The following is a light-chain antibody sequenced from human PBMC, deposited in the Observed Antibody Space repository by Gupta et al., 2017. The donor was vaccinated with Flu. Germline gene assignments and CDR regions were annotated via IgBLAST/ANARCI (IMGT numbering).Light chain of an antibody. V-gene: IGLV3-1*01. CDR1: TLGEKF. CDR3: QAWDSSNVV. J-gene: IGLJ2*01. CDR2: HDT. Sequence: SPGQTASITCSGETLGEKFVAWYQKRPGQSPVLVMFHDTKRPSGIPARFSGSNSGNIATLTVSGTQSIDEAYYYCQAWDSSNVVYGGGTKLTVL.